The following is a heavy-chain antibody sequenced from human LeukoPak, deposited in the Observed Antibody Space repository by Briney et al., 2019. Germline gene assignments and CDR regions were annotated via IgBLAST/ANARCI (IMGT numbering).Heavy chain of an antibody. D-gene: IGHD4-17*01. Sequence: GGALRLSCAASGFTFSSYEMNWVRQAPGKGLEWVSYISSSGSTIFYADSVKGRFTISRDNAKNSLYLQMNSLRAEDTAVYYCAREKNDYGDACDSWGQGTLVTVSS. CDR1: GFTFSSYE. V-gene: IGHV3-48*03. CDR3: AREKNDYGDACDS. J-gene: IGHJ4*02. CDR2: ISSSGSTI.